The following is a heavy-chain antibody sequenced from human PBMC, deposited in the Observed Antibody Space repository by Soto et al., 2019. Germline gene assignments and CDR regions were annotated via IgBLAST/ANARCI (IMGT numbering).Heavy chain of an antibody. J-gene: IGHJ6*02. CDR2: ISTSSSYI. CDR3: ARVGVYYYDSSGYPPLGYYGMDV. CDR1: GFTFSSYS. Sequence: PGGSLRLSCAASGFTFSSYSMNWVRQAPGKGLWWGSSISTSSSYISYADSVKGRITISRENDKNSLYLKMNSLRAEDTAVYYCARVGVYYYDSSGYPPLGYYGMDVWGQGPTVTVSS. V-gene: IGHV3-21*01. D-gene: IGHD3-22*01.